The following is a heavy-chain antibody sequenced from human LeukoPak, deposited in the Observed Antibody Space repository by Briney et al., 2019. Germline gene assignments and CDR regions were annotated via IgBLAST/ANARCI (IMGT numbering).Heavy chain of an antibody. J-gene: IGHJ4*02. CDR3: ARARPPPRGYRPGELLLFDY. D-gene: IGHD5-12*01. CDR1: GFTFSSYW. Sequence: GGSLRLSCAASGFTFSSYWMSWVRQAPGKGLEWVSLISSSSLTIYYTDSVKGRFTISRDNAKNSLYLQMNSLRAEDTAVYYCARARPPPRGYRPGELLLFDYWGQGTLVTVSS. V-gene: IGHV3-48*01. CDR2: ISSSSLTI.